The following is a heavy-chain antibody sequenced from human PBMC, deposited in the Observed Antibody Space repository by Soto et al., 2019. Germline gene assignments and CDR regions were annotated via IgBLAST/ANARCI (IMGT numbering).Heavy chain of an antibody. CDR1: GYTFTSYA. V-gene: IGHV1-3*01. J-gene: IGHJ6*03. CDR3: ATVERYCSGGSCYPALDYMDV. CDR2: INAGNGNT. D-gene: IGHD2-15*01. Sequence: QVQLVQSGAEVKKPGASVKVSCKASGYTFTSYAMHWVRQAPGQRLEWMGWINAGNGNTKYSQKFQGRVTITRDTSASTAYMELSSLRSEDTAVYYCATVERYCSGGSCYPALDYMDVWGKGTTVTVSS.